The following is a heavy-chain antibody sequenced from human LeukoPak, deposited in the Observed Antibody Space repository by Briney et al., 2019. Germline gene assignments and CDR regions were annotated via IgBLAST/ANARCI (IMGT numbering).Heavy chain of an antibody. J-gene: IGHJ3*02. V-gene: IGHV3-21*01. CDR2: ISSSSSYI. Sequence: QAGGSLRLSCAASGFTFSSYSMNWVRQAPGKGLEWVSSISSSSSYIYYADSVKGRFTISRDNAKNSLYLQMNSLRAEDTAVYYCARDREVGGAFDIWGQGTMVTVSS. CDR1: GFTFSSYS. CDR3: ARDREVGGAFDI. D-gene: IGHD1-26*01.